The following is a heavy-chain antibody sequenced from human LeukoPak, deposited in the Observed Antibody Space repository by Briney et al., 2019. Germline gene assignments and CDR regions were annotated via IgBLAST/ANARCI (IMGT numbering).Heavy chain of an antibody. J-gene: IGHJ5*02. CDR1: GGSISSYY. D-gene: IGHD3-10*01. CDR3: ARNRYYYGSGSYGVPNWFDP. Sequence: SETLSLTCTVSGGSISSYYWSWIRQPPGKGLEWIGYIYYSGSTNYNPSLKSRVTISVDTSKNQFSLKLSSVTAADTAMYYCARNRYYYGSGSYGVPNWFDPWGQGTLVTVSS. CDR2: IYYSGST. V-gene: IGHV4-59*08.